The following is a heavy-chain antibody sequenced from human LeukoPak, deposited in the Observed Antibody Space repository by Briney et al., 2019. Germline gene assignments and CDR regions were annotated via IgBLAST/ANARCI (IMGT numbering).Heavy chain of an antibody. CDR1: GFTFSSYA. D-gene: IGHD1-26*01. CDR2: ISGSGGST. V-gene: IGHV3-23*01. J-gene: IGHJ4*02. Sequence: GGSLRLSCAASGFTFSSYAMTWVRQAPGKGLEWVSAISGSGGSTYYADSVKGRFTISRDNSKNTLYLQMNSLRAEDTAVYYCAKDNAKLWEPTSGDYWGQGTLVTVSS. CDR3: AKDNAKLWEPTSGDY.